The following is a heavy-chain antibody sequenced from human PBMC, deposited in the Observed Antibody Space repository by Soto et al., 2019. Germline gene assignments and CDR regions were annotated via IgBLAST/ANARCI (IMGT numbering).Heavy chain of an antibody. J-gene: IGHJ6*02. CDR3: XXXXXXPXYYYGMDV. Sequence: QVQLVQSGAEVKKPGASVKVSCKASGYSFTTYGIAWVRQAPGQGLEWMGWISTYNGDTDYAQNLQGRVIMTTDTSTTTAYMELRXXXXXXXXXXXXXXXXXXPXYYYGMDVWGQGTTVSVSS. V-gene: IGHV1-18*01. CDR1: GYSFTTYG. CDR2: ISTYNGDT. D-gene: IGHD3-10*01.